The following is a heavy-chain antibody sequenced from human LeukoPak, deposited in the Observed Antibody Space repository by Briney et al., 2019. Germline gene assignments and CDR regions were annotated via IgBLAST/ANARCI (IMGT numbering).Heavy chain of an antibody. V-gene: IGHV4-4*02. Sequence: PSGTLSLTCAVSGGSTSSNNWCGWVRPPPGKGLEWIGEIYHSGSPNYNPSLKSRVTISVDKPKNQFSLKLSSVTAADTAVYYCGTNRHWEIAGWGQGTLVTGSS. CDR3: GTNRHWEIAG. CDR1: GGSTSSNNW. CDR2: IYHSGSP. J-gene: IGHJ4*02. D-gene: IGHD5-24*01.